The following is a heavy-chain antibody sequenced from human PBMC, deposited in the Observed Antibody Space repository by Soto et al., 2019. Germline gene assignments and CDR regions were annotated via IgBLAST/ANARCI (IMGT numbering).Heavy chain of an antibody. D-gene: IGHD6-13*01. J-gene: IGHJ4*02. CDR3: AKSYSSSWLGYFDY. CDR1: GFTFSSYG. CDR2: ISYDGTIK. Sequence: QVQLVEAGGGVVQPGRSLRLSCAASGFTFSSYGMQWVRQAPGKGLEWVAAISYDGTIKYYEDSAKGRFTISRDNSKTTLYLQMNSLRAEDTAVYYCAKSYSSSWLGYFDYWGQGTLVTVSS. V-gene: IGHV3-30*18.